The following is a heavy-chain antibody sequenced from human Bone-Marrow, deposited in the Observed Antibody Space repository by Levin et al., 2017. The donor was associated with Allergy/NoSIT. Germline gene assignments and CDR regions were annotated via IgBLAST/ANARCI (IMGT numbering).Heavy chain of an antibody. Sequence: SGGSLRLSCTASGLNLGGTFMTWVRQAPGKGLEWVSFISARGDTYYAESVKSRFTISRDDSKNTLYLHMRGLRAEDTAVYYCATVDWADVDLDSFNGFDLWGQGTMVTVSS. V-gene: IGHV3-66*01. CDR1: GLNLGGTF. CDR3: ATVDWADVDLDSFNGFDL. J-gene: IGHJ3*01. CDR2: ISARGDT. D-gene: IGHD3-9*01.